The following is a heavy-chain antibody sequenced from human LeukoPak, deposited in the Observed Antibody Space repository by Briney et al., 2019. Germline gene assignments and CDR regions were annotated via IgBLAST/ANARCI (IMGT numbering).Heavy chain of an antibody. D-gene: IGHD6-19*01. Sequence: PGGSLRLSCAASGFTFSSYAMHWVRQAPGKGLEWVAVISYDRSNKYYADSVKGRFTISRDNSKNTLYLQMNSLRAEDTAVYYCAFSSGWTFDYWGQGTLVTVSS. V-gene: IGHV3-30-3*01. CDR3: AFSSGWTFDY. J-gene: IGHJ4*02. CDR1: GFTFSSYA. CDR2: ISYDRSNK.